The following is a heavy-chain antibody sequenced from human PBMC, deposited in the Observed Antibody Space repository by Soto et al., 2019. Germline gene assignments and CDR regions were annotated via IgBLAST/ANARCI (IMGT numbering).Heavy chain of an antibody. Sequence: QVQLQESGPGLVKPSQTLSLTCTVSGGSISSGDYYWSWIRQPPGKGLEWIGYIYYSGSTYYNPSLMCRVNMSVERSKSQFSLKLSSVTAADTAVYYCARDLTSCVAAAGIVNWFDPWGQGTLVTVSS. CDR3: ARDLTSCVAAAGIVNWFDP. D-gene: IGHD6-13*01. CDR2: IYYSGST. V-gene: IGHV4-30-4*01. CDR1: GGSISSGDYY. J-gene: IGHJ5*02.